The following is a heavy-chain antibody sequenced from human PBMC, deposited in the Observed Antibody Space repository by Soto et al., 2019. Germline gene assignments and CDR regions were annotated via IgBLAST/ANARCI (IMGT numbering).Heavy chain of an antibody. J-gene: IGHJ4*02. CDR3: ARISGYTSGWYVRY. CDR2: IYSGGST. CDR1: GFTVSSNY. V-gene: IGHV3-66*01. D-gene: IGHD6-19*01. Sequence: EVPLVESGGGLVQPGGSLRLSCAASGFTVSSNYMSWVRQAPGKGLEWVSVIYSGGSTYYADSVKGRFTMSRDNSKNTLYLQMNSLRAEDTAVYYCARISGYTSGWYVRYWGQGTLVTVSS.